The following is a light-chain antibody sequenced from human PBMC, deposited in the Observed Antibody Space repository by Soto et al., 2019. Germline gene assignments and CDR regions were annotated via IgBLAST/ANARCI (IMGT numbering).Light chain of an antibody. CDR2: EVT. V-gene: IGLV2-14*02. Sequence: QSALTQPASVSGSPGQSITISCTGTSSDVGSYNLVSWYQQYPGKAPKLMIYEVTKRPSGVSDRFSGSKSGNTASLTISGLQAEDEADYHCSSYTTTTAWVFGGGTKLTVL. J-gene: IGLJ3*02. CDR3: SSYTTTTAWV. CDR1: SSDVGSYNL.